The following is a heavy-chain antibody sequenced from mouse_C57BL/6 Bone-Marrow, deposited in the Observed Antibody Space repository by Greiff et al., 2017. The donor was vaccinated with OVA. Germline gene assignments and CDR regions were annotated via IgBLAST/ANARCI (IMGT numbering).Heavy chain of an antibody. Sequence: EVKLMESGGGLVQPKGSLKLSCAASGFSFNTYAMNWVRQAPGKGLEWVARIRSKSNNYATYYADSVKDGFTISRDDSESMLYLQMNNLKTEDTAMYYCVRPLYGNHAMDYWGQGTSVTVSS. V-gene: IGHV10-1*01. J-gene: IGHJ4*01. CDR3: VRPLYGNHAMDY. D-gene: IGHD2-1*01. CDR1: GFSFNTYA. CDR2: IRSKSNNYAT.